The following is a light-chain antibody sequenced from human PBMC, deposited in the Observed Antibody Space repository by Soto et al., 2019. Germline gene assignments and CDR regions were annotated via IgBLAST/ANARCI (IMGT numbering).Light chain of an antibody. CDR3: AAWDDSLEGFYV. V-gene: IGLV1-44*01. CDR1: SSNIGTNT. Sequence: QSVRTQPPSASGTPGQRVTISCSGSSSNIGTNTVNWYLQLPGTAPKLLMYNNNQRPSGVPERFSGSKSGTSASLAIGGLQSEDEADYYCAAWDDSLEGFYVFGSGTKVTVL. CDR2: NNN. J-gene: IGLJ1*01.